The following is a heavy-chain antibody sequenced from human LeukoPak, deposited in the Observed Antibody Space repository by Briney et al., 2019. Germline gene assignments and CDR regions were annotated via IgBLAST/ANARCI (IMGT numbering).Heavy chain of an antibody. CDR3: ARVLVSGYDSGSEPYYFDY. CDR2: IYNSGST. J-gene: IGHJ4*02. V-gene: IGHV4-31*03. D-gene: IGHD5-12*01. CDR1: GGSITSGGYY. Sequence: SETLSLTCTVSGGSITSGGYYWTWIRQHPGKGLEWIGYIYNSGSTYYTPSLKSRVTISVDTSKNQFSLKLSSVTAADTAVHYCARVLVSGYDSGSEPYYFDYWGQGTLVTVSS.